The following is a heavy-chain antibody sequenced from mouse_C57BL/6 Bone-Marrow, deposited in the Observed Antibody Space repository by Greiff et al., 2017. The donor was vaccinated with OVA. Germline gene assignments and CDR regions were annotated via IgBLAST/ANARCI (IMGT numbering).Heavy chain of an antibody. CDR3: ARTSSNYYGSSPHWYFDV. D-gene: IGHD1-1*01. CDR2: ISYDGSN. CDR1: GYSITSGYY. Sequence: EVKLQESGPGLVKPSQSLSLTCSVTGYSITSGYYWNWIRQFPGNKLEWMGYISYDGSNNYNPSLKNRISITRDTSKNQFFLKLNSVTTEDTATYYCARTSSNYYGSSPHWYFDVWGTGTTVTVSS. J-gene: IGHJ1*03. V-gene: IGHV3-6*01.